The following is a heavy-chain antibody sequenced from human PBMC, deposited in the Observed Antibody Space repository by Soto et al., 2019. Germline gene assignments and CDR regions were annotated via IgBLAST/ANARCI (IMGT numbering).Heavy chain of an antibody. D-gene: IGHD2-15*01. CDR3: ASDTCSGGSCYAPNVYYYYGMDV. V-gene: IGHV1-69*13. CDR1: GGTFSSYA. Sequence: SVKVSCKASGGTFSSYAISWVRQAPGQGLEWMGGIIPIFGTANYAQKFQGRVTITADESTSTAYMELSSLRSEDTAVYYCASDTCSGGSCYAPNVYYYYGMDVWGQGTTVTVSS. CDR2: IIPIFGTA. J-gene: IGHJ6*02.